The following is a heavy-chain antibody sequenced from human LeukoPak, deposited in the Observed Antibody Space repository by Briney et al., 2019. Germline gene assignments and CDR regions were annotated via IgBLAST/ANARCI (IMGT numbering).Heavy chain of an antibody. J-gene: IGHJ4*02. Sequence: CXASGFTFSNAWMSWVRQAPGKGLEWVGRIKSKTDGGTTDYAAPVKGRFTNSRDDSKNKLYVEMNSLKTEDTAVXXCTXDXXGXNDYWGXGTLVTVSS. V-gene: IGHV3-15*01. CDR2: IKSKTDGGTT. CDR1: GFTFSNAW. CDR3: TXDXXGXNDY.